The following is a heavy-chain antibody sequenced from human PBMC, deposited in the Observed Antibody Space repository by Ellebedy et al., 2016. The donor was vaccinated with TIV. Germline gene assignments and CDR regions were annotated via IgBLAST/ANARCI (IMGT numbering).Heavy chain of an antibody. J-gene: IGHJ4*02. Sequence: GESLKISCTTSGFTFGDYAMSWFRQAPGKGLEWVGFIRSKPHDGTTEYAASVKGRFTISRDDSKSIAYLQMNSLKTEDTAVYYCTRVGSGSYFGFDYWGQGTRVTVSS. CDR3: TRVGSGSYFGFDY. D-gene: IGHD1-26*01. V-gene: IGHV3-49*03. CDR2: IRSKPHDGTT. CDR1: GFTFGDYA.